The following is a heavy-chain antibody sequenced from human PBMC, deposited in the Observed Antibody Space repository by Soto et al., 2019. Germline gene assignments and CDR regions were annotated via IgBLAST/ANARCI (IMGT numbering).Heavy chain of an antibody. CDR2: IFSNDEQ. CDR3: ARIAGYCSAGSCYYFDY. D-gene: IGHD2-15*01. V-gene: IGHV2-26*01. Sequence: VSGPTLVNPTETLTLTCTVSGFSLSNARMGVSWVRQPPGKALEWLSHIFSNDEQSYSSSLKSRLTISKDTSKSQVVLTMTNMDPVDTATYYCARIAGYCSAGSCYYFDYWGQGTLVTVSS. J-gene: IGHJ4*02. CDR1: GFSLSNARMG.